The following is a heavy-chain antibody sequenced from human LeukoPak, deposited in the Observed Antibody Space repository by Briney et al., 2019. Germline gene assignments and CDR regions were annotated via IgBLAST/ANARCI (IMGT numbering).Heavy chain of an antibody. J-gene: IGHJ4*02. V-gene: IGHV1-18*01. CDR3: ARRDSTVFDY. CDR1: GYTFTSYG. D-gene: IGHD2/OR15-2a*01. Sequence: GAPVKVSCKASGYTFTSYGTSWVRQAPGQGLEWMGWISAYNGNTNYAQKLQGRVTMATDTSTSTAYMELRSLRSDDTAVYYCARRDSTVFDYWGQGTLVTVSS. CDR2: ISAYNGNT.